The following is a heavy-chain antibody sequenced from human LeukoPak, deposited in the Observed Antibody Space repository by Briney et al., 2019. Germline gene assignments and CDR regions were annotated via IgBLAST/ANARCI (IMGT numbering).Heavy chain of an antibody. CDR2: INPNSGGT. Sequence: ASVKVSCKASGYTFTSYGISWVRQAPGQGLEWMGWINPNSGGTNYAQKFQGRVTMTRDTSISTAYMELSRLRSDDTAVYYCAREGTAMGYMDVWGKGTTVTVSS. J-gene: IGHJ6*03. CDR3: AREGTAMGYMDV. CDR1: GYTFTSYG. V-gene: IGHV1-2*02. D-gene: IGHD5-18*01.